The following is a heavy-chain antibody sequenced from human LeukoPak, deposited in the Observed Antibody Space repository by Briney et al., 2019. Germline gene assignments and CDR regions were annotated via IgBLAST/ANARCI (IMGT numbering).Heavy chain of an antibody. Sequence: GGSLRLSCAASGFTFCSYSMNWVRQAPGKGLEWVSSISSSSSYIYYADSVKGRFTISRDNAKNSLYLQMNSLRAEDTAVYYCARSSVRVGPEDYWGQGTLVTVSS. CDR3: ARSSVRVGPEDY. J-gene: IGHJ4*02. V-gene: IGHV3-21*01. CDR1: GFTFCSYS. D-gene: IGHD1-26*01. CDR2: ISSSSSYI.